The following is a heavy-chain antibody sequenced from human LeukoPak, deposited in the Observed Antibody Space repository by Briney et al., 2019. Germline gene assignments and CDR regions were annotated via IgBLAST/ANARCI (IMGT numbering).Heavy chain of an antibody. CDR1: GFAFSDDS. CDR2: ISSTSKYI. Sequence: GGSLRLSCVASGFAFSDDSMNWVRQPPGKGLEWVSSISSTSKYIYYADSVTGRFTISRDNSKNTLYLQMNSLRAEDTAVYYCVKDYRYNSHFDYWGQGTLVTVSS. D-gene: IGHD3-16*02. J-gene: IGHJ4*02. CDR3: VKDYRYNSHFDY. V-gene: IGHV3-21*01.